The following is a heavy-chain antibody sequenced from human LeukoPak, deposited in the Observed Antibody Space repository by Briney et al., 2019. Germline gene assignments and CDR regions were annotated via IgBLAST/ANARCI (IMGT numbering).Heavy chain of an antibody. Sequence: PVKVSCKASRFTFSSPTVQWVRQARGQRLEWIGWIVVGSGYTNYAQKFQERVTFTGDMSTGTVYMELSSLRSEDTAVYYCAVARGLTDPLDFWGQGTLVTVSS. CDR1: RFTFSSPT. CDR3: AVARGLTDPLDF. CDR2: IVVGSGYT. J-gene: IGHJ4*02. V-gene: IGHV1-58*01. D-gene: IGHD3-10*01.